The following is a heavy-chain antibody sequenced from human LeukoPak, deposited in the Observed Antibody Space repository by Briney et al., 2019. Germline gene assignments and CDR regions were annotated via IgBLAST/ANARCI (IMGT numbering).Heavy chain of an antibody. CDR2: ISWSSGHM. J-gene: IGHJ2*01. V-gene: IGHV3-9*01. Sequence: GGSLRLSCAAAEFKFDDYAMHWVRQGPGKGLEWVAVISWSSGHMEYAESVKGRFTISRDNARNALYLQMDGLRRDDTALYYCVRSVVVVAATPTHFDLWGRGTQVIVSS. D-gene: IGHD2-15*01. CDR3: VRSVVVVAATPTHFDL. CDR1: EFKFDDYA.